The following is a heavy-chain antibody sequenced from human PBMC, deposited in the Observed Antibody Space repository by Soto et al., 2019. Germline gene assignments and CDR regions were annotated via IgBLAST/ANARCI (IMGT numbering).Heavy chain of an antibody. D-gene: IGHD6-6*01. Sequence: QVQLVQSGAEVKTPGSSVKLSCKASGGTFSSYTISWVRQAPGQGLEWMGRIIPILGIANYAQKFQGRVTITADKSTSTAYMELSSLRSEDTAVYYCARDLYSSSSPNDYWGQGTLVTVSS. J-gene: IGHJ4*02. CDR2: IIPILGIA. V-gene: IGHV1-69*08. CDR3: ARDLYSSSSPNDY. CDR1: GGTFSSYT.